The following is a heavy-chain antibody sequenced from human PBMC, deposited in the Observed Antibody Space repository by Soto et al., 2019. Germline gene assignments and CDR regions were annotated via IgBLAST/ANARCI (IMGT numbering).Heavy chain of an antibody. J-gene: IGHJ4*02. V-gene: IGHV1-3*01. Sequence: QVQLVQSGAEVKKPGASVKVSCKASGYTFTSYAMHWVRQAPGQRLEWMGWINAGNGNTKYSQKFQGRVTITRDTSASTAYMKLSSLRSEDTAVYYCARGPVGPDGPGDYWGQGTRVTVSS. CDR1: GYTFTSYA. CDR2: INAGNGNT. CDR3: ARGPVGPDGPGDY.